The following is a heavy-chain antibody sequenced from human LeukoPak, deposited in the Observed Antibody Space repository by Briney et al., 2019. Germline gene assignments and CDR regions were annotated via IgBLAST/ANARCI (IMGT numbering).Heavy chain of an antibody. CDR3: ARAICSRGSCYSLVTFDM. D-gene: IGHD2-15*01. CDR1: GFSFSAYE. CDR2: ITGSGNTK. J-gene: IGHJ3*02. V-gene: IGHV3-48*03. Sequence: GGSLRLSCAASGFSFSAYEMVWVRKAPGMGLEWTSYITGSGNTKYYLDSVKGRFSISRDNAKNSLYLQMNSLRAEDTAIYYCARAICSRGSCYSLVTFDMWGQGAMVTVSS.